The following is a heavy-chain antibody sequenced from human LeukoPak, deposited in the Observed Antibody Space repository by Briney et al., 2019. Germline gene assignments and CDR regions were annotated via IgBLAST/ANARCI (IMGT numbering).Heavy chain of an antibody. V-gene: IGHV3-7*01. Sequence: GGSLRLSCAASGITFSTYWMSWVRQAPGKGLEWVANIRQDGSKIYYVDSVKGRFTISRDNAKNSLYLQMNSLRAEDTAVYYCARGGTMVRGAESDYWGQGTLVTVSS. CDR1: GITFSTYW. CDR3: ARGGTMVRGAESDY. CDR2: IRQDGSKI. J-gene: IGHJ4*02. D-gene: IGHD3-10*01.